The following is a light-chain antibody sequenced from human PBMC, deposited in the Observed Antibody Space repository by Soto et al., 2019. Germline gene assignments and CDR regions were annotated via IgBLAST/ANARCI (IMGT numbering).Light chain of an antibody. CDR1: SGDVGGYNY. Sequence: QPVLTQPPSASGSPGQSVTISCTGTSGDVGGYNYVSWYQQHPGKAPKLMIYEVTKRPSGVPDRFSGSKSGNTASLTVSGLQAEDEADYYCGSYAGSPYVFGSGTKLTVL. V-gene: IGLV2-8*01. CDR3: GSYAGSPYV. J-gene: IGLJ1*01. CDR2: EVT.